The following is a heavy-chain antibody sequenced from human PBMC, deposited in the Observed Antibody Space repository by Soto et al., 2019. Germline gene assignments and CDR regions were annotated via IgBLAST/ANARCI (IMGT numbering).Heavy chain of an antibody. D-gene: IGHD6-13*01. CDR1: GCSISSYY. V-gene: IGHV4-59*01. CDR2: IYYSGST. J-gene: IGHJ5*02. Sequence: SETLSLTCTVSGCSISSYYWSWIRQPPGKGLEWIGYIYYSGSTNYNPSLKSRVTISVDTSKNQFSLKLSSVTAADTAVYYCARDRAAAGWGDWFDPWGQGTLVTVS. CDR3: ARDRAAAGWGDWFDP.